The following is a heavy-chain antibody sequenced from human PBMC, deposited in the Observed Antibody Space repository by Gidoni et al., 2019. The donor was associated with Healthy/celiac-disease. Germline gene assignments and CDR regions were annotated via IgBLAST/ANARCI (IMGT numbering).Heavy chain of an antibody. CDR2: INHSGST. CDR1: GGSFSVYY. J-gene: IGHJ6*02. V-gene: IGHV4-34*01. CDR3: ARGRRFLMDV. Sequence: QVQLQPWRAGLLQPPETLSPTCAVYGGSFSVYYWCWIRQPPGKGLEWIGEINHSGSTNYNPSLKSRVTISVDTSKNQFSLKLSSVTAADTAVYYCARGRRFLMDVWGQGTTVTVSS. D-gene: IGHD3-10*01.